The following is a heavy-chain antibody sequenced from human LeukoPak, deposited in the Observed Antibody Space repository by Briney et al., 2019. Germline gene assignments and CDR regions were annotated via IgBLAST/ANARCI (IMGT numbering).Heavy chain of an antibody. CDR1: GGTFSSYA. CDR3: AREEITVTPFDY. Sequence: ASVKVSCKASGGTFSSYAISWVRQAPGQGLEWMGRIIPIFGTANYAQKFQGRVTITTDESTSTAYMELSSLRSEDTAVYYCAREEITVTPFDYWGQGTLVTVSS. D-gene: IGHD4-17*01. V-gene: IGHV1-69*05. CDR2: IIPIFGTA. J-gene: IGHJ4*02.